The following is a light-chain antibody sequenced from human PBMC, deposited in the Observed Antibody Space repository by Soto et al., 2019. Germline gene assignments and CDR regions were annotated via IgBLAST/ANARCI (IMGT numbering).Light chain of an antibody. CDR2: DNN. Sequence: QPVLTQPPSVSGAPGQRVTISCTGSSPNIGAGFAVYWYQQLPGTAPKLLIYDNNNRPSGVPDRFSGSKSGTSASLAITGLQAEDEADYYCQSYDNSLSDVVFGGGTKLTVL. J-gene: IGLJ2*01. CDR3: QSYDNSLSDVV. V-gene: IGLV1-40*01. CDR1: SPNIGAGFA.